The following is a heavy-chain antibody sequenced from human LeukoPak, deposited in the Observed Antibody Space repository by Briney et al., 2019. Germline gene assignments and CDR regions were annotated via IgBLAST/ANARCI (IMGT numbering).Heavy chain of an antibody. CDR2: ISNSAIT. CDR1: GVSISSYY. V-gene: IGHV4-59*01. Sequence: PSETLSLTCTVSGVSISSYYWTWIRQPPGKGLERIGFISNSAITDYNPSLKSRVTISIDTSKNQFSLKLNSVTAADTAVYYCARVGYYGSGSYYRDYFEYWGQGTLVTVSS. J-gene: IGHJ4*02. D-gene: IGHD3-10*01. CDR3: ARVGYYGSGSYYRDYFEY.